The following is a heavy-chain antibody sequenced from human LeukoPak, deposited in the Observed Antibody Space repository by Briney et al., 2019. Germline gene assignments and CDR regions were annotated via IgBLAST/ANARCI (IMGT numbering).Heavy chain of an antibody. CDR3: ARAAGDYDFDY. D-gene: IGHD4-17*01. CDR2: IYYSGST. J-gene: IGHJ4*02. CDR1: GGSISSYY. V-gene: IGHV4-59*01. Sequence: PSETLSLTCTVSGGSISSYYWSWIRHPPGKGLGWIGYIYYSGSTNYNPSLKSRVTISVDTSKNQFSLKLSSVTAADTAVYYCARAAGDYDFDYWGQGTLVTVSS.